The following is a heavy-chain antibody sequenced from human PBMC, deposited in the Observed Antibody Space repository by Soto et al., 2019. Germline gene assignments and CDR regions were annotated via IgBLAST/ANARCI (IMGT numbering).Heavy chain of an antibody. D-gene: IGHD2-15*01. CDR2: IYYSGST. CDR1: GGSISSGDYC. V-gene: IGHV4-30-4*01. J-gene: IGHJ4*02. Sequence: SETLSLTCTVSGGSISSGDYCWIWMRQAPGKGLEWIGYIYYSGSTYYNPSLKSRVTISVDTSKNQFSLKLSSVTAADTAVYYCARAPCSGGSCLFDYWGQGTLVTVSS. CDR3: ARAPCSGGSCLFDY.